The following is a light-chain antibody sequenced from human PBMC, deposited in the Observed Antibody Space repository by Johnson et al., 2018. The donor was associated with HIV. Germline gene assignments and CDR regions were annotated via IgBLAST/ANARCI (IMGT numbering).Light chain of an antibody. Sequence: VLTQPPSVSAAPGQKVIISCSGRSSNIGSNYVSWYQHLPGTAPKLLIYENDKRPSGIPDRFSASKSGTSATLDITGLQTGDEGDYYCGTWDSSLSAYVFGTGTKVTVL. V-gene: IGLV1-51*01. J-gene: IGLJ1*01. CDR1: SSNIGSNY. CDR2: END. CDR3: GTWDSSLSAYV.